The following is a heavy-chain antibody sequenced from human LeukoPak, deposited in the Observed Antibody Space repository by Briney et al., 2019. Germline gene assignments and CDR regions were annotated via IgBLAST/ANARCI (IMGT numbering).Heavy chain of an antibody. CDR1: GFIFSSYS. Sequence: PGGSLRLSCAASGFIFSSYSMDWVRQAPGKGLEWVSYISSSGSTIYYADSVKGRFTISRDNAKNSLYLQMNSLRAEDTAVYYCARDFRGVLVGATGPDYWGQGTLVTVSS. V-gene: IGHV3-48*04. D-gene: IGHD1-26*01. J-gene: IGHJ4*02. CDR2: ISSSGSTI. CDR3: ARDFRGVLVGATGPDY.